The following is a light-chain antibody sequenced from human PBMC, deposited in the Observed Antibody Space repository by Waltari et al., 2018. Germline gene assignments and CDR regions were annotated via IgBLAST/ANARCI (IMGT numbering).Light chain of an antibody. Sequence: QSALTQPASVSGSPGQSITIPCTGTSSDVGSYNLVSWYQQHPGKAPKLMIYEGSKRPSGVSNRFSGSKSGNTASLTISGLQAEDEADYYCCSYAGSSTFPVFGGGTKLTVL. CDR2: EGS. CDR1: SSDVGSYNL. J-gene: IGLJ3*02. CDR3: CSYAGSSTFPV. V-gene: IGLV2-23*01.